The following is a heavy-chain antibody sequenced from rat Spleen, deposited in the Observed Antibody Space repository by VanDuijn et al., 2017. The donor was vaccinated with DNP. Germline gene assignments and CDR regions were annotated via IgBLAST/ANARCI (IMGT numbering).Heavy chain of an antibody. CDR2: ISYDGGST. V-gene: IGHV5-20*01. J-gene: IGHJ4*01. D-gene: IGHD1-4*01. CDR1: GFTFSNYG. CDR3: ATHTAGSPLFDA. Sequence: EVQLVESGGGPVQPGRSLKLSCAASGFTFSNYGMHWIRQAPTKGLEWVASISYDGGSTYYRDSVKGRFTISRDNAKSSLYLQMDSLRSEDTATYYCATHTAGSPLFDAWGQGASVTVSS.